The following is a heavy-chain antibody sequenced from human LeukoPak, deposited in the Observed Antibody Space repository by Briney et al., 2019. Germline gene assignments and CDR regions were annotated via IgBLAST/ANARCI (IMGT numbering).Heavy chain of an antibody. Sequence: GGSLRLSCAASGFTFSSYGMHWDRQAPGKGLEWVAFIRYDGSNKYYADSVKGRFTISRDNSKNTLYLQMNSLRAEDTAVYYCAEMVAAAGTRDYWGQGTLVTVSS. CDR1: GFTFSSYG. CDR2: IRYDGSNK. D-gene: IGHD6-13*01. CDR3: AEMVAAAGTRDY. V-gene: IGHV3-30*02. J-gene: IGHJ4*02.